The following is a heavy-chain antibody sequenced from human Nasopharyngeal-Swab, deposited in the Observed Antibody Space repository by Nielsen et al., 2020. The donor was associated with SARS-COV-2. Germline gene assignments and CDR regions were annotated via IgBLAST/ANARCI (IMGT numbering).Heavy chain of an antibody. CDR3: ARTDDYDILTGPYHP. CDR1: GYSFISYW. V-gene: IGHV5-51*01. D-gene: IGHD3-9*01. Sequence: GESLKISCKGSGYSFISYWIGWVRQMPGKGLEWMGIIYPGDSDTRYSPSFQGQVTISADKSISTAYLQWSSLKASDTAMYYCARTDDYDILTGPYHPWGQGTLVTVSS. CDR2: IYPGDSDT. J-gene: IGHJ5*02.